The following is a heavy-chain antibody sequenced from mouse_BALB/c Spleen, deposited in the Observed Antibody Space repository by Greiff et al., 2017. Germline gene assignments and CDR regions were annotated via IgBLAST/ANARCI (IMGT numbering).Heavy chain of an antibody. CDR3: TREKTFPDGYYVWFAY. V-gene: IGHV1-5*01. CDR1: GYSFTSYW. CDR2: IYPGNSDT. Sequence: VHVKQSGTVLARPGASVKMSCKASGYSFTSYWMHWVKQRPGQGLEWIGAIYPGNSDTSYNQKFKGKAKLTAVTSASTAYMELSSLTNEDSAVYYCTREKTFPDGYYVWFAYWGQGTLVTVSA. J-gene: IGHJ3*01. D-gene: IGHD2-3*01.